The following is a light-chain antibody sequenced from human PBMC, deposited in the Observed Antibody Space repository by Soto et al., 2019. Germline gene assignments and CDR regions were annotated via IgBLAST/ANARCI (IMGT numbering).Light chain of an antibody. V-gene: IGLV4-69*01. J-gene: IGLJ2*01. CDR3: QTLGTGIQV. Sequence: QPVLTQSPSASASLGASVKLTCTLSSGHSSYAIAWHQQQPEKGPRFLMKLNSDGSHSKGDGIPDRFSGSSSGAERYLTISSLQSEDEADYDCQTLGTGIQVFGGGTKLTVL. CDR1: SGHSSYA. CDR2: LNSDGSH.